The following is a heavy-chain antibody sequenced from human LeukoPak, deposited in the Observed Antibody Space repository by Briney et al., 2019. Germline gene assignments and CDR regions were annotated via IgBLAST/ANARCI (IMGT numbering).Heavy chain of an antibody. V-gene: IGHV1-2*02. CDR1: GYTFTGYY. J-gene: IGHJ4*02. CDR2: INPNSGGT. D-gene: IGHD6-13*01. CDR3: AREDRIAAAGLNY. Sequence: GASVKISCKASGYTFTGYYMHWVRQAPGQGLEWMGWINPNSGGTNYAQKFQGRVTMTRDTSISTAYMELSRLRSDDTAVYYCAREDRIAAAGLNYWGQGTLVTVSS.